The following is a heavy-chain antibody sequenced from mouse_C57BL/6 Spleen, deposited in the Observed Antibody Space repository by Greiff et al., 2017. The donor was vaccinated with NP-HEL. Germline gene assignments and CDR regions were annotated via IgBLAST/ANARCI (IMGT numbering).Heavy chain of an antibody. D-gene: IGHD1-1*01. CDR2: IHPNSGST. CDR1: GYTFTSYW. V-gene: IGHV1-64*01. Sequence: QVQLQQPGAELVKPGASVKLSCKASGYTFTSYWMHWVKQRPGQGLEWIGMIHPNSGSTNYNEKFKSKATLTVDKSSSTAYMQLSSLTSEDSAVYYCARGDCGSSPYYAMDYWGQGTSVTVSS. J-gene: IGHJ4*01. CDR3: ARGDCGSSPYYAMDY.